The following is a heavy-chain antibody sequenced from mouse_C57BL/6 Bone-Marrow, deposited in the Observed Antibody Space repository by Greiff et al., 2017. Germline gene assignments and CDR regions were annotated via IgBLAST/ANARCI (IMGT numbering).Heavy chain of an antibody. Sequence: QVQLQQSGAELVRPGASVTLSCKASGYTFTDYEMHWVKQTPVHGLEWIGAIDPETGGTAYNQKFQGKAILTADKSSSTAYMELRSLTSEDSAVYYCRVTTRWGQGTLVTVSA. J-gene: IGHJ3*02. CDR1: GYTFTDYE. V-gene: IGHV1-15*01. CDR3: RVTTR. D-gene: IGHD2-5*01. CDR2: IDPETGGT.